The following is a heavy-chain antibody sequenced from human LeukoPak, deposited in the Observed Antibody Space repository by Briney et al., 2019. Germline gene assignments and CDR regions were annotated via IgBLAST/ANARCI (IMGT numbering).Heavy chain of an antibody. CDR2: IIPIFGTA. Sequence: VASVKVSCKASGGTFSSYAISWVRLAPGQGLEWMGGIIPIFGTANYAQKFQGRVTITTDESTSTAYMELSSLRSEDTAVYYCAKTGYCGGDCYPGRGDAFDIWGQGTMVTVSS. CDR3: AKTGYCGGDCYPGRGDAFDI. D-gene: IGHD2-21*02. CDR1: GGTFSSYA. V-gene: IGHV1-69*05. J-gene: IGHJ3*02.